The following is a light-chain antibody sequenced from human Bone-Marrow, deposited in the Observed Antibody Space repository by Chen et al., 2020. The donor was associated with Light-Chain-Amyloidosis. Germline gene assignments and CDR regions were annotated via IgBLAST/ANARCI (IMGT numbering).Light chain of an antibody. CDR2: DDS. CDR3: QVWDRSSDRPV. Sequence: SYVLTQPSSVSVAPGQTATMACGGNTIGSTRVHWYQQTPGQAPQLVVYDDSDRPSGIPERWSGSNSGNTATLTISRVEAGDEADYYCQVWDRSSDRPVFGGGTKLTVL. V-gene: IGLV3-21*02. CDR1: TIGSTR. J-gene: IGLJ3*02.